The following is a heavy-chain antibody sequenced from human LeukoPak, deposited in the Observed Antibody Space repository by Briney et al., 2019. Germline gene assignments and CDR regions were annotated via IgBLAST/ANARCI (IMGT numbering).Heavy chain of an antibody. CDR1: GYSISSGYD. J-gene: IGHJ4*02. Sequence: TSETLSLTCTVSGYSISSGYDWGWIRQPPGKELEWIGSIYYRRTTYYNPSLKSRVTISVDTSKNQFSLRLSSVTAADTAVYFCARDRCSSLSCYGGEVGSLDSWGQGALVSVSS. CDR2: IYYRRTT. CDR3: ARDRCSSLSCYGGEVGSLDS. D-gene: IGHD2-2*01. V-gene: IGHV4-38-2*02.